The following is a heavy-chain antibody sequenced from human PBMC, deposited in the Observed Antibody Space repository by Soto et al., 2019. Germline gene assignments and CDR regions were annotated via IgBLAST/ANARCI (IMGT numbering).Heavy chain of an antibody. V-gene: IGHV1-69*02. CDR3: ARLKGFGEQAPTDAFAI. J-gene: IGHJ3*02. Sequence: QVQLVQSGAEVKKPGSSVKVSCKASGGTFSSYTISWVRQAPGQGLEWMGRIIPMLGIANYAQQFQGRVTITADKTPRTAYMELCSLRSADTAVYYCARLKGFGEQAPTDAFAIWGQGTMVTFSS. CDR1: GGTFSSYT. D-gene: IGHD3-10*01. CDR2: IIPMLGIA.